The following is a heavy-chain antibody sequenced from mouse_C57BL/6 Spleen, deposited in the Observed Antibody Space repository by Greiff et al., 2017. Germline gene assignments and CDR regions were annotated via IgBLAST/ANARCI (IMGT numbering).Heavy chain of an antibody. D-gene: IGHD2-4*01. J-gene: IGHJ2*01. V-gene: IGHV1-64*01. CDR2: IHPNSGST. CDR3: ARTPCYDYDEGDY. CDR1: GYTFTSYW. Sequence: QVQLQQPGAELVKPGASVKLSCKASGYTFTSYWMHWVKQRPGQGLEWIGMIHPNSGSTNYNEKFKSKATLTVDKSSSTAYMQLSSLTSEDSAVYYCARTPCYDYDEGDYWGQGTTLTVSS.